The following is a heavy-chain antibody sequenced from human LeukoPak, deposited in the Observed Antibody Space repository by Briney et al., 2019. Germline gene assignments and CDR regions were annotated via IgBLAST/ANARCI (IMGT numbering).Heavy chain of an antibody. CDR1: GGSISSSSYY. Sequence: SETLSLTCTVSGGSISSSSYYWGWIRQPPGKGLEWIGSIYYSGSTYYNPSVKSRVTISVDTSKNQFSLKLSSVTAADTAVYYCARQGYDFWSGYFTVGFDPWGQGTLVTVSS. V-gene: IGHV4-39*01. CDR3: ARQGYDFWSGYFTVGFDP. J-gene: IGHJ5*02. D-gene: IGHD3-3*01. CDR2: IYYSGST.